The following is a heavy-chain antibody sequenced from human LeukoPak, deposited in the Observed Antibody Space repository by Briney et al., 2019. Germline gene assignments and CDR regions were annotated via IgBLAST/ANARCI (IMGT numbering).Heavy chain of an antibody. CDR3: ARSWVAGYGTVLDY. J-gene: IGHJ4*02. CDR1: GYSLTSYW. V-gene: IGHV5-51*01. CDR2: IYPGESDT. Sequence: GESLKVSCKGSGYSLTSYWIGWVRQMPGKGLEWMGIIYPGESDTRCSPSFQGQVTISVDKSISTAYLQWSSLKASDTAMYYCARSWVAGYGTVLDYWGQGTLVTVSS. D-gene: IGHD6-19*01.